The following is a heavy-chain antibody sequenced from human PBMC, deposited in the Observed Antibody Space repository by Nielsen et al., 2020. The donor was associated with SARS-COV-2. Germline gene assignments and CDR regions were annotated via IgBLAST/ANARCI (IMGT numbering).Heavy chain of an antibody. J-gene: IGHJ6*02. D-gene: IGHD3-10*01. CDR3: ARGRGHYYGMDV. CDR2: MYPGDSDT. CDR1: GYSFPSYW. V-gene: IGHV5-51*01. Sequence: KVSCKGSGYSFPSYWIGWVRQTPDKGLEWMGIMYPGDSDTRYSPSFQGQVTISADKSISTAYLQWSSLRASDTAMYYCARGRGHYYGMDVWGQGTTVTVSS.